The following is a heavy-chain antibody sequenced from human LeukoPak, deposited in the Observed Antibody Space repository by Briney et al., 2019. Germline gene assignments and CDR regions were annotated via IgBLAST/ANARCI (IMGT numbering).Heavy chain of an antibody. Sequence: SETLSLTCTVSGGSISSYYWSWIRQPAGKGLEWIGRIYTSGSTNYNPSLKSRVTMSVDTSKNQFSLKLSSVTAADTAVYYCARDKTHPERDTGIVGANAFDIWGQGTMVTVSS. D-gene: IGHD1-26*01. CDR1: GGSISSYY. V-gene: IGHV4-4*07. J-gene: IGHJ3*02. CDR3: ARDKTHPERDTGIVGANAFDI. CDR2: IYTSGST.